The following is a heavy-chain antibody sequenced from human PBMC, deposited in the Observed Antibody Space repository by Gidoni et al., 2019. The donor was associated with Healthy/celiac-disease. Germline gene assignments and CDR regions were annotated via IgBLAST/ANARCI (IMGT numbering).Heavy chain of an antibody. Sequence: EVQLVESGGGLVQPGGSLRLSCAASGFTFSSYWMSWVRQAPGKGLEWVANIKQDGSEKYYVDSVKGRFTISRDNAKNSLYLQMNSLRAEDTAVYYCARDHYRPYYYGMDVWGQGTTVTVSS. CDR3: ARDHYRPYYYGMDV. CDR1: GFTFSSYW. CDR2: IKQDGSEK. V-gene: IGHV3-7*04. D-gene: IGHD3-16*02. J-gene: IGHJ6*02.